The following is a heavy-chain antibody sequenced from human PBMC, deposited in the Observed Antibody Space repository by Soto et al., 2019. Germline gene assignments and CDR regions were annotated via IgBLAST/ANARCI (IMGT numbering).Heavy chain of an antibody. CDR1: GFTFSAYA. Sequence: EVQLLESGGGVVQPGGSLRLSCAASGFTFSAYAMTWVRQAPGKGLEWVSVISGSAGATYYADSVKGRFTISRDNXKNMLYLQMNSLRAEDTAVYYCARQDYSTTWYLNYWGQGTLVTVSS. V-gene: IGHV3-23*01. D-gene: IGHD6-13*01. CDR2: ISGSAGAT. J-gene: IGHJ4*02. CDR3: ARQDYSTTWYLNY.